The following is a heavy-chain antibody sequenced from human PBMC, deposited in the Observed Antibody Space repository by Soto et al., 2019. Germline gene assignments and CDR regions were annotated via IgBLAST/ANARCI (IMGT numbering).Heavy chain of an antibody. CDR1: GGTFSSYA. CDR3: AMKYCSSTSCVGPLWFDP. D-gene: IGHD2-2*01. J-gene: IGHJ5*02. CDR2: IIPIFGTA. Sequence: SVKVSCKASGGTFSSYAISWVRQAPGQGLEWMGGIIPIFGTANYAQKFQGRVTITADESTSTAYMELSSLRSEDTAVYYCAMKYCSSTSCVGPLWFDPWGQGTLVTVSS. V-gene: IGHV1-69*13.